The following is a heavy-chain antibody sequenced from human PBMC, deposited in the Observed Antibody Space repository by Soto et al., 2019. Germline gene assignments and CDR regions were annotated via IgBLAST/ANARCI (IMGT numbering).Heavy chain of an antibody. J-gene: IGHJ4*02. Sequence: PRLSCLAYGLNFKIYGMTWVRQAPGKALEWISDISTLGATILYADSLMDRVTKSRDNPTTPVYLHLTSLRADNTAVYYSARVLVMGVVNGLLFFFDLWGQGTLVTVSS. CDR2: ISTLGATI. CDR1: GLNFKIYG. D-gene: IGHD2-15*01. CDR3: ARVLVMGVVNGLLFFFDL. V-gene: IGHV3-48*03.